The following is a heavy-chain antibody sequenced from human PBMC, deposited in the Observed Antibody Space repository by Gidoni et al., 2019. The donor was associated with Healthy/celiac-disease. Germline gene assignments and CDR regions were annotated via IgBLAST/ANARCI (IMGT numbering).Heavy chain of an antibody. J-gene: IGHJ4*02. CDR3: ARAPHYDYVWGSYREEAPPDY. V-gene: IGHV1-69*01. D-gene: IGHD3-16*02. Sequence: QVQLVQSGAEVKKPGSSVKVACKASGGTFSSYAISRVRQAPGQGLEWMGGIIPIFGTANYAQKFQGRVTITADESTSTAYMELSSLRSEDTAVYYCARAPHYDYVWGSYREEAPPDYWGQGTLVTVSS. CDR1: GGTFSSYA. CDR2: IIPIFGTA.